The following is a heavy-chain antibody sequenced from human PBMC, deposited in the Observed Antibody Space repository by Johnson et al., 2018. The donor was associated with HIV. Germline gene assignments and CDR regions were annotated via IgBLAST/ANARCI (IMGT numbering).Heavy chain of an antibody. D-gene: IGHD6-13*01. V-gene: IGHV3-15*01. J-gene: IGHJ3*02. CDR1: GFTFSDDY. Sequence: VQLVESGGGLVKPGGSLRLSCAASGFTFSDDYMSWIRQAPGKGLEWVGRIKSKTDGGTTDYAAPVKGRFTISRDDSKNTLYLQMNSLKTEDTDVYYCTTDQLQQLVHDAFDIWGQGTMVTVSS. CDR2: IKSKTDGGTT. CDR3: TTDQLQQLVHDAFDI.